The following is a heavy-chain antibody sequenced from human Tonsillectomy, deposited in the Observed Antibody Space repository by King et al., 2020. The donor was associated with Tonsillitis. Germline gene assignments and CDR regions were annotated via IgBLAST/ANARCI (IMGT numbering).Heavy chain of an antibody. V-gene: IGHV3-48*01. CDR3: RDNVRNTVYLQMNSLRDEDTAMYYCARVEDGYRSAAGTWFDP. Sequence: ELQLVQSGGGLVQPGGSLRLSCEASGFMFSDYSMHWLRQAPGKGPEWVSYISSSSTTIYHADSVKGRFTISRVSYISSSSTTIYHADSVKGRFTISRDNVRNTVYLQMNSLRDEDTAMYYCARVEDGYRSAAGTWFDPWGQGTLVIVSS. J-gene: IGHJ5*02. CDR1: GFMFSDYS. CDR2: ISSSSTTI. D-gene: IGHD2/OR15-2a*01.